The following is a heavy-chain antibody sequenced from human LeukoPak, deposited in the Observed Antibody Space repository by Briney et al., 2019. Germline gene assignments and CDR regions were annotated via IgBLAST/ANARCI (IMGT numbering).Heavy chain of an antibody. Sequence: GRSLRLSCAASGFSFSTFDMHWVRQAPGKGLEWVSYISYVESNIYYADSVKGRFTISGDNSNNTLYLQMNSLRGDDTAVYYCARGTDYTSSYYYHYPMDVWGKGTTVTVSS. CDR1: GFSFSTFD. V-gene: IGHV3-30*04. CDR3: ARGTDYTSSYYYHYPMDV. CDR2: ISYVESNI. J-gene: IGHJ6*03. D-gene: IGHD6-6*01.